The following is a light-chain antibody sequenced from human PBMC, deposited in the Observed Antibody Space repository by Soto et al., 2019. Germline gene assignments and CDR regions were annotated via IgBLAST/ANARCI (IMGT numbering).Light chain of an antibody. Sequence: IVLTQSPGTLSVSPGERVILSCRASQTLRNKLAWYQQKPGQAPRLLIYGGFTRATGIPARFSGSGSGTELTLTISSLQSEDFSIYYCQHHNSWPLTFGPGTKLDLK. CDR2: GGF. CDR3: QHHNSWPLT. J-gene: IGKJ3*01. V-gene: IGKV3-15*01. CDR1: QTLRNK.